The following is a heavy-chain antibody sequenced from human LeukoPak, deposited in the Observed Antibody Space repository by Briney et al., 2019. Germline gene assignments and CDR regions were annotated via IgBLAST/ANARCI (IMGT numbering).Heavy chain of an antibody. CDR1: GFTVSSNY. J-gene: IGHJ4*02. D-gene: IGHD3-9*01. Sequence: GGSLRLSCAASGFTVSSNYMSWVRQAPGKGLEWVSVIYSGGSTYYADFVKGRFTISKDNSKNTLYLQMNSLRAEDTAVYYCARDNDLLRYFDWPLDYWGQGTLVTVSS. CDR3: ARDNDLLRYFDWPLDY. V-gene: IGHV3-66*01. CDR2: IYSGGST.